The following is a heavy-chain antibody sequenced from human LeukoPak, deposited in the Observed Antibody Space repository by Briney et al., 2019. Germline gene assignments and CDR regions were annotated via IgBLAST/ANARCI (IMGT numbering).Heavy chain of an antibody. V-gene: IGHV4-59*01. Sequence: SETLSLTCTVSSSSISSYHWSWIRQPPGKGLEWIGYIYYSGSTKYNPSLKSRATISVDTSKNQFSLKLSSVTAADTAVHYCARLQEILLWLRGIDKYYFDSWGQGTLVTVSS. CDR1: SSSISSYH. CDR3: ARLQEILLWLRGIDKYYFDS. CDR2: IYYSGST. D-gene: IGHD5-18*01. J-gene: IGHJ4*02.